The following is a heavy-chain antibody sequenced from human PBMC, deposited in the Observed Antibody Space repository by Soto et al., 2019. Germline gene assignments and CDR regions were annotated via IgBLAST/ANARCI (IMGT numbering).Heavy chain of an antibody. J-gene: IGHJ4*02. CDR3: ARAPTITTNFDC. D-gene: IGHD4-4*01. Sequence: GGSLRLSCAASGFAVSTNYLSWVRQPPGKGLEWVSIIYSDGTTHYADSVRGRFTISRDHFKNTLYLQMDGLSAGDTAVYFCARAPTITTNFDCWGQGTLVTVSS. CDR2: IYSDGTT. V-gene: IGHV3-53*01. CDR1: GFAVSTNY.